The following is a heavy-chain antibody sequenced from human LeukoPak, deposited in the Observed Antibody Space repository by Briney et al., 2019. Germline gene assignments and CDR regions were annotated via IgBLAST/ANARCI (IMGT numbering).Heavy chain of an antibody. Sequence: SETLSLTCTVSGGSISSSSYYWGWIRQPPGKGLEWIGSIHYSGSTNYNPSLKSRVTISVDTSKNHFSLKLSSVTAADTAVYYCARSSIGSGSNFDYWGQGTLVTVSS. D-gene: IGHD3-10*01. J-gene: IGHJ4*02. CDR1: GGSISSSSYY. CDR3: ARSSIGSGSNFDY. V-gene: IGHV4-39*07. CDR2: IHYSGST.